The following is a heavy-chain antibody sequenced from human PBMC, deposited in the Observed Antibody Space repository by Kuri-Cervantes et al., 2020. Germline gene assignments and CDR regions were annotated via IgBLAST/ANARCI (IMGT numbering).Heavy chain of an antibody. D-gene: IGHD5-12*01. CDR2: ISGSADST. V-gene: IGHV3-23*01. J-gene: IGHJ4*02. Sequence: GGSLRLSCEASGFTFRSYVMSWVRQAPGKGLEWVSAISGSADSTSYADSVKGRVTISRDNSKNTLYLQMNSLRAEDTAEYYCAKGRGFSSYDFDFWGQGTPVTVSS. CDR3: AKGRGFSSYDFDF. CDR1: GFTFRSYV.